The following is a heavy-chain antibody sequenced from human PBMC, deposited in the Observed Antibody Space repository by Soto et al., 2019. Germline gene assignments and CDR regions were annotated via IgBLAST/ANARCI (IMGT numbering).Heavy chain of an antibody. Sequence: KASETMSLTCSVYAGCSCGYYWSYICPSQGKWLEWIGEINHRGSSNYNPSLKSRVTISVDTSKNQFSLKLSSVTAADKGGYYCASPGEYSSSSFYYYYYGRYVWDQGTTVTVSS. CDR2: INHRGSS. J-gene: IGHJ6*02. V-gene: IGHV4-34*01. D-gene: IGHD6-6*01. CDR3: ASPGEYSSSSFYYYYYGRYV. CDR1: AGCSCGYY.